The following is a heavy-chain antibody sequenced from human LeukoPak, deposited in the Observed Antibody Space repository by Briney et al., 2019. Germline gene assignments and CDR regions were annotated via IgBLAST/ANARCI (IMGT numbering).Heavy chain of an antibody. CDR2: ISSSGSTI. D-gene: IGHD2-21*01. CDR1: GFTFNTYN. CDR3: ARAYSYQRSPKFFDY. V-gene: IGHV3-48*02. J-gene: IGHJ4*02. Sequence: GGSLRLSCAASGFTFNTYNMNSVRQAPGKGLEWVSCISSSGSTIYSADSVKGRFTISRDNAKNSLYLQMNSLRDEDTAVYYCARAYSYQRSPKFFDYWGQGTLVTVSS.